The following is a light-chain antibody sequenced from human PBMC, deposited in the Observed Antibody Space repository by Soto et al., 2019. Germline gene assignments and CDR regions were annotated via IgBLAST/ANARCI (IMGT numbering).Light chain of an antibody. J-gene: IGKJ3*01. Sequence: EIVLTQSPATLSMSLGERATLSCRASQSVSSYLAWYQQKPGQAPRLLIYDASNRATGIPARFSGSGSATDFTLTISSLEPEDFAVYYCQQRSNWPPGVTFGPGTKVDIK. V-gene: IGKV3-11*01. CDR1: QSVSSY. CDR3: QQRSNWPPGVT. CDR2: DAS.